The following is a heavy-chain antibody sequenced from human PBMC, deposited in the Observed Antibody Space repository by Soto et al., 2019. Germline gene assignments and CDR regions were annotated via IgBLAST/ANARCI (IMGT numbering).Heavy chain of an antibody. CDR1: GFTFSSYA. J-gene: IGHJ4*02. CDR2: ISGSGGST. CDR3: AKSHIVVVVAATNY. D-gene: IGHD2-15*01. Sequence: GGSLRLSCAASGFTFSSYAMSWVRQAPGKGLEWVSAISGSGGSTYYADSVKGRFTISRDNSKNTLYLQMNSLRAEDTAVYYCAKSHIVVVVAATNYWGQGTLVTVSS. V-gene: IGHV3-23*01.